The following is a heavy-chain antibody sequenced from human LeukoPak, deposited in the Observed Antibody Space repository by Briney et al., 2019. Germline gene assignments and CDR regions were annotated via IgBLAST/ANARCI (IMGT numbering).Heavy chain of an antibody. D-gene: IGHD3-22*01. Sequence: GGSLRLSCAASGFTFSRYWTHWVRQASGKGLEWVSRINPDGSTTTHADSVKGRFTISRDNAKNTLYLQMNSLRAEDTAMYYCARVLSGSWDWFDPWGQGTLVTVSS. J-gene: IGHJ5*02. V-gene: IGHV3-74*01. CDR1: GFTFSRYW. CDR2: INPDGSTT. CDR3: ARVLSGSWDWFDP.